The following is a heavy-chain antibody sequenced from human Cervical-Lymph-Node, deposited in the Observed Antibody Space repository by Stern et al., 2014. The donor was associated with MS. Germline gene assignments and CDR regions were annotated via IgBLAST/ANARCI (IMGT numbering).Heavy chain of an antibody. CDR2: IYYSDT. CDR3: ARLVQGAWCDS. J-gene: IGHJ5*01. CDR1: GASISSASFY. Sequence: QLQLQESGPGLVKPSETLSLTCTVSGASISSASFYWGWIRQPPGKGLEWIGSIYYSDTYSEPSLKSRLAMPVDMSRKHFSLRLTSVTAADTAVYFCARLVQGAWCDSWGQGILGTVSS. V-gene: IGHV4-39*01.